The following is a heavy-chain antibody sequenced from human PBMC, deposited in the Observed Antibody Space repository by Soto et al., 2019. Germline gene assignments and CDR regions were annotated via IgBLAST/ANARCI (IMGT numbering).Heavy chain of an antibody. CDR3: ARDTRRYGDDPDYYYYGMDV. CDR1: GGSVSSGSYY. V-gene: IGHV4-61*01. CDR2: IYYSGST. Sequence: SSETLSLTCTVSGGSVSSGSYYWSWIRQPPGKGLEWIGYIYYSGSTNYNPSLKSRVTISVDTSKNQFSLKLSSVTAADTAVCYCARDTRRYGDDPDYYYYGMDVWGQGTTVTVYS. J-gene: IGHJ6*02. D-gene: IGHD4-17*01.